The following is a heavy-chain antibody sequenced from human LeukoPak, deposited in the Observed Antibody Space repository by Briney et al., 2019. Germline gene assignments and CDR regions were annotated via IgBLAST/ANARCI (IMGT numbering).Heavy chain of an antibody. CDR1: GDSISSGSYY. J-gene: IGHJ5*02. D-gene: IGHD3/OR15-3a*01. CDR3: ARDTGTGGVYDP. V-gene: IGHV4-61*01. Sequence: SQTLSLTCTVSGDSISSGSYYWSWIRQPPGKGLEWIGYIYYSGSTNYNPPLKSRVTISVDTSKNQFSLKLSSVTAADTAVYYCARDTGTGGVYDPWGQGTLVTVSS. CDR2: IYYSGST.